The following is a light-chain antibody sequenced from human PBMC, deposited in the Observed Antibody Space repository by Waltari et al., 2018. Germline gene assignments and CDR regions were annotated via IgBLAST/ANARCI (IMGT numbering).Light chain of an antibody. Sequence: EIVRTQSQATLSVSPGERVTPSCRSSQSISISLAWYQQEPGQPPTPLLFCVPSTRATGVPARFSGGGSGTEFTLTISNMQSEDFAVYHCQQYNDWPWTFGQGTKVEIK. V-gene: IGKV3-15*01. CDR3: QQYNDWPWT. CDR1: QSISIS. CDR2: CVPS. J-gene: IGKJ1*01.